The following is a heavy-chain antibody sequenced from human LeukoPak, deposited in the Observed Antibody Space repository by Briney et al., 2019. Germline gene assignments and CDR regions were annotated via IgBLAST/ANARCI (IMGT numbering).Heavy chain of an antibody. CDR1: GGSISSGGYY. CDR2: IYYSGST. D-gene: IGHD3-10*01. CDR3: AGSVTSRVVLDY. J-gene: IGHJ4*02. V-gene: IGHV4-31*03. Sequence: SQTLSLTCTVSGGSISSGGYYWSWIRQHPGMGLEWIGYIYYSGSTYYNPSLKSRVAISVDTSKNQFSLKLSSVTAADTAIYYCAGSVTSRVVLDYWGQGTLVTVSS.